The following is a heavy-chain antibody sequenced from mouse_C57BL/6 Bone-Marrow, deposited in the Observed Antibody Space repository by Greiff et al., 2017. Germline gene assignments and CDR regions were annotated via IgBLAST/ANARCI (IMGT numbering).Heavy chain of an antibody. J-gene: IGHJ4*01. V-gene: IGHV1-42*01. CDR3: ARSSNYLYYYAMDY. D-gene: IGHD2-5*01. CDR2: INPSTGGT. CDR1: GYSFTGYY. Sequence: VQLQQSGPELVKPGASVKISCKASGYSFTGYYMNWVKQSPEKSLEWIGEINPSTGGTTYNQKFKAKATLTVYKSSSTAYMQLKSLTSEDSAVYYCARSSNYLYYYAMDYWGQGTSVTVSS.